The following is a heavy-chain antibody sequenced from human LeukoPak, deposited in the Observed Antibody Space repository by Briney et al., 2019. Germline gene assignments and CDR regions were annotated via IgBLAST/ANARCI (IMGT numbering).Heavy chain of an antibody. CDR1: GFTFSSYG. Sequence: GGSLRLSCAVSGFTFSSYGMHWVRQAPGKGLEWVSSISTTGSYIYYADSVKGRFTISRDNAKNSLYLQMNSLRAEDTAVYYCAGTEHYYYYGMDLWGQGTTVTVSS. J-gene: IGHJ6*02. D-gene: IGHD1-1*01. CDR2: ISTTGSYI. V-gene: IGHV3-21*01. CDR3: AGTEHYYYYGMDL.